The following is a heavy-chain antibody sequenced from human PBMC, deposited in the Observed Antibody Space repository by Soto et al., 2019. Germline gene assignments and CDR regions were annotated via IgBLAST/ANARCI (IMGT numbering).Heavy chain of an antibody. CDR2: ISSSSSYI. V-gene: IGHV3-21*01. J-gene: IGHJ4*02. Sequence: GGSLRLSCAASGFTFSSYGLHWVRQAPGKGLECVSSISSSSSYIYYADSVKGRFTISRDNAKNSLYLQMNNLRAEDTAVYYCASSLGGSYSVGYWGQGTLVTVSS. CDR3: ASSLGGSYSVGY. D-gene: IGHD1-26*01. CDR1: GFTFSSYG.